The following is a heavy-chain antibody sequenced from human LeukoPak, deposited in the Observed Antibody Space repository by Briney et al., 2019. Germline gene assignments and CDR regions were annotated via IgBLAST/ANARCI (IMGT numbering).Heavy chain of an antibody. Sequence: PGGSLRLSCAASGFTFSSYAMHWVRQAPGKGLEWVAVISHDGSNKYYADSVKGRFTISRDNSKNTLYLQMNSLRAEDTAVYYCARDRPHFDYWGQGTLVTVSS. CDR3: ARDRPHFDY. CDR2: ISHDGSNK. J-gene: IGHJ4*02. D-gene: IGHD6-6*01. CDR1: GFTFSSYA. V-gene: IGHV3-30-3*01.